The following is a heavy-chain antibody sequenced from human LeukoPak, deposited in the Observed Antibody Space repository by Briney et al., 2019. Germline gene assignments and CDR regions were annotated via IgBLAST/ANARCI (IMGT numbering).Heavy chain of an antibody. CDR3: AKKSSGNYPPIDYYYYMDV. D-gene: IGHD1-26*01. Sequence: GGSLRLSCAASGFTFSTYGMHWVRQAPGKGLEWVAFIQYDGTNKYYADSVKGRFTISRDDSKNTLYLQMNSLRAEDTAVYYCAKKSSGNYPPIDYYYYMDVWGKGTTVAVSS. CDR2: IQYDGTNK. V-gene: IGHV3-30*02. J-gene: IGHJ6*03. CDR1: GFTFSTYG.